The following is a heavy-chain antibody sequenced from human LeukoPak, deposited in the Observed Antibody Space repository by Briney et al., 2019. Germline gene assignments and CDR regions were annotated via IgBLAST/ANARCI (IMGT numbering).Heavy chain of an antibody. J-gene: IGHJ4*02. Sequence: GGSLRLSCAASGFTFGSYGMHWVRQAPGKGLEWVAVISYDGSNKYYADSVKGRFTISRDNSKNTLYLQMNGLRAEDTAVYYCARDRIAAAGTGYFDYWGQGTLVTVSS. CDR1: GFTFGSYG. CDR3: ARDRIAAAGTGYFDY. CDR2: ISYDGSNK. V-gene: IGHV3-30*03. D-gene: IGHD6-13*01.